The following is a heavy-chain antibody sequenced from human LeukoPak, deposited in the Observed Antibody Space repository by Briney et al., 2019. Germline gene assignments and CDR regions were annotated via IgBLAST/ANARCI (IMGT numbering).Heavy chain of an antibody. CDR2: IYYSGST. Sequence: SETLSLTCTVSGGSISSGDYCWSWIRQPPGKGLEWIGYIYYSGSTYYNPSLKSRVTISVDTSKNQFSLKLSSVTAADTAVYYCARVPAYYYDSSGYYLDYWGQGTLVTVSS. CDR3: ARVPAYYYDSSGYYLDY. CDR1: GGSISSGDYC. D-gene: IGHD3-22*01. V-gene: IGHV4-30-4*08. J-gene: IGHJ4*02.